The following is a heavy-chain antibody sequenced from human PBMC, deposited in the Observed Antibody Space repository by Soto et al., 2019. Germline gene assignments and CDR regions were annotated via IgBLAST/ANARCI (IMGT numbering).Heavy chain of an antibody. CDR1: GLSLSPSGVG. V-gene: IGHV2-5*02. CDR3: AHKLRGHFDV. J-gene: IGHJ4*02. CDR2: TYWDDDK. D-gene: IGHD3-10*01. Sequence: QITLKESGPTLVKPTQTLTLTCTFSGLSLSPSGVGVGWFRQPPGKALECLAVTYWDDDKGYTPSLKSRLTSTKNTSKNPDVLTMPNMDPVDTAAYYCAHKLRGHFDVWGQVAQVSVSS.